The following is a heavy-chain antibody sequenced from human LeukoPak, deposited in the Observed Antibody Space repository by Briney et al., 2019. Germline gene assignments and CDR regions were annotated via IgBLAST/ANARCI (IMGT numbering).Heavy chain of an antibody. CDR3: ARDLVVVVAAPTYYYYGMDV. CDR2: IWYDGSNK. D-gene: IGHD2-15*01. Sequence: QPGRSLRLSCAASGFTFSSYGMHWVRQAPGKGLEWVAVIWYDGSNKYYGDSVKGRFTISRDNSKNTLYLQMHSLRAEDTAVYYCARDLVVVVAAPTYYYYGMDVWGQGTTVTVSS. J-gene: IGHJ6*02. V-gene: IGHV3-33*01. CDR1: GFTFSSYG.